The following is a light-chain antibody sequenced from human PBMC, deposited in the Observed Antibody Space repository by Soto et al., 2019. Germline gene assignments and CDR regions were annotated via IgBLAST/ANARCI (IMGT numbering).Light chain of an antibody. J-gene: IGLJ1*01. Sequence: QSALSQPASVSGSPGQSITISCTATSSDVGGFNYVSWVQQHPGKAPKLMIYEVSNRPSGVSNRFSGSQSANTASLTISGLQAEDEADYYCSSFTASTTYVFGTGTKVTVL. CDR1: SSDVGGFNY. CDR3: SSFTASTTYV. V-gene: IGLV2-14*01. CDR2: EVS.